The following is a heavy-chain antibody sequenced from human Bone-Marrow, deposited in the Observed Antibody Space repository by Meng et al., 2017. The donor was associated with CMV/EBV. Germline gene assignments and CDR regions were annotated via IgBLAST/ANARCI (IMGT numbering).Heavy chain of an antibody. D-gene: IGHD6-13*01. CDR2: ISSSSSYI. CDR3: ASESAGTYYFDY. CDR1: GFTFSSYS. J-gene: IGHJ4*02. Sequence: GGSLRLSCAASGFTFSSYSMNWVRQAPGKGLEWVSSISSSSSYIYYADSVKGRFTFPRDNAKNSLYLQMNSLRAEDTAVYFWASESAGTYYFDYWGQGTLVTVSS. V-gene: IGHV3-21*01.